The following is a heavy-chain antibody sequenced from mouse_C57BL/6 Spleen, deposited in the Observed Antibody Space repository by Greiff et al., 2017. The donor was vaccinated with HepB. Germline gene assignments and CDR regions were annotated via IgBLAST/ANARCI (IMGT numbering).Heavy chain of an antibody. D-gene: IGHD2-3*01. CDR3: ARQGGYYTWFAY. V-gene: IGHV1-58*01. J-gene: IGHJ3*01. CDR2: IYIGKGYT. CDR1: GYTFTSYG. Sequence: EVQLQQSGAELVRPGSSVKMSCKTSGYTFTSYGINWVKQRPGQGLEWIGYIYIGKGYTEYNEKFKGKATLTSDTSSSTAYMQLSSLTSEDSAIYFCARQGGYYTWFAYWGQGTLVTVSA.